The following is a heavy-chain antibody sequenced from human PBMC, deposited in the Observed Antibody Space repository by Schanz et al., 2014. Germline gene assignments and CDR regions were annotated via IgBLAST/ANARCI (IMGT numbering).Heavy chain of an antibody. CDR2: IYSGIGA. D-gene: IGHD2-15*01. J-gene: IGHJ4*02. CDR1: GFTVSSNH. CDR3: ARDRGYCSGGSCLTVDY. V-gene: IGHV3-66*01. Sequence: EGQLAESGGGLVQPGGSLRLSCAVSGFTVSSNHMSWVRQAPGKGLEWVSVIYSGIGAYYADSVKDRFTVSRDNSKNTLYLQMNSLRAEDTAVYYCARDRGYCSGGSCLTVDYWGQGTLVTVSS.